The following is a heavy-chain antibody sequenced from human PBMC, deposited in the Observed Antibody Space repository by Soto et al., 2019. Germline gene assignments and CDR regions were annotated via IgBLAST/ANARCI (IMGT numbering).Heavy chain of an antibody. Sequence: PSETLSLTCAVSGGSISGSYWAWIRRPPEKGLEYIGHIYYTGGTNYNPSLQSRVTMSVDTSKNQFSLKLSSVTAADTAVYYCARHATGGTYPLDHWGQG. J-gene: IGHJ4*02. CDR3: ARHATGGTYPLDH. CDR1: GGSISGSY. CDR2: IYYTGGT. D-gene: IGHD2-15*01. V-gene: IGHV4-59*08.